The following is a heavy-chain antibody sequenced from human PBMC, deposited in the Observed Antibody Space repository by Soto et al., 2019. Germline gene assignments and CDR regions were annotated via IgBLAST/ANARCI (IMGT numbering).Heavy chain of an antibody. CDR1: GFTFSSYE. CDR3: ARVAGVGFSYYDYVWGSYRTAPDDAFDI. D-gene: IGHD3-16*02. V-gene: IGHV3-48*03. J-gene: IGHJ3*02. CDR2: ISSSGSTI. Sequence: GGSLRLSCAASGFTFSSYEMNWVRQAPGKGLEWVSYISSSGSTIYYADSVKGRFTISRDNAKNSLYLQMNSLRAEDTAVYYCARVAGVGFSYYDYVWGSYRTAPDDAFDIWGQGTMVTVSS.